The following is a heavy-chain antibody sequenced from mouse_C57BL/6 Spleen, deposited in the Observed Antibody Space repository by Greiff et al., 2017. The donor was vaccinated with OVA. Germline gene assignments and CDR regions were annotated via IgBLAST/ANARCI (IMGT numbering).Heavy chain of an antibody. D-gene: IGHD2-2*01. Sequence: QVQLQQPGAELVKPGASVKLSCKASGYTFTSYWMQWVKQRPGQGLEWIGEIDPSDSYTNYNQKVKGKATLTVDTSSSTAYMQLSSLTSEDSAVYYCARSMVTTPFDYWGQGTTLTVSS. J-gene: IGHJ2*01. V-gene: IGHV1-50*01. CDR1: GYTFTSYW. CDR3: ARSMVTTPFDY. CDR2: IDPSDSYT.